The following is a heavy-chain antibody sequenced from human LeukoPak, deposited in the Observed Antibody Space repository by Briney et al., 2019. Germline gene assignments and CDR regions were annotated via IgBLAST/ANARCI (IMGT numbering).Heavy chain of an antibody. CDR1: GFTFSSYA. V-gene: IGHV3-23*01. CDR2: ISDSGGST. Sequence: GGSLRLSCAASGFTFSSYAMSWVRQAPGKGLEWVSVISDSGGSTYSADSVKGRFTISRDYSKSTLYLQMNSLRAEDTAIYYCARRPGSGWYVLDYWGQGTLVTVSS. CDR3: ARRPGSGWYVLDY. J-gene: IGHJ4*02. D-gene: IGHD6-19*01.